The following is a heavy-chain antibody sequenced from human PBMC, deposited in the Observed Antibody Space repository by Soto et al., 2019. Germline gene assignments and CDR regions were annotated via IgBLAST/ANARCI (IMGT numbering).Heavy chain of an antibody. J-gene: IGHJ6*04. CDR1: GFSIGDYY. D-gene: IGHD3-3*01. V-gene: IGHV3-11*01. Sequence: PGESLKVSCAASGFSIGDYYLNWIRHAPGNGLEWVSYIGSTGYPIYFADSVKGRFTICSDNGKNSEYLQMNSLSGEGTVVYFCARENRSVWNGYYSLYDYYGTDVWGEANKVTAPS. CDR3: ARENRSVWNGYYSLYDYYGTDV. CDR2: IGSTGYPI.